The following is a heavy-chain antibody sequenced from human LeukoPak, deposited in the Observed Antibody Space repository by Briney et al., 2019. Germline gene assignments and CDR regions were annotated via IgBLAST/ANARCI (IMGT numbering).Heavy chain of an antibody. J-gene: IGHJ4*02. CDR2: IKSKTDGGTT. Sequence: PGGSLRLSCAASGFIFTNAWMNWVRQAPGKGLECVGRIKSKTDGGTTDYAAPVKGRFTVSRDDSKKMLYLQMNSLKTEDTGVYYCTSSSSDWGQGTLVTVSS. V-gene: IGHV3-15*01. D-gene: IGHD6-19*01. CDR3: TSSSSD. CDR1: GFIFTNAW.